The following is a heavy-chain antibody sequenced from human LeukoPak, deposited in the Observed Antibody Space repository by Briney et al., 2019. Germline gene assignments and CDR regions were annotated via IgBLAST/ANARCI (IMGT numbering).Heavy chain of an antibody. CDR3: ARDSIRTSGNQNYFDS. CDR1: GFSLSSYW. D-gene: IGHD3-10*01. Sequence: GGSLRLSCAASGFSLSSYWMHWVRQAPGKGLVWVSRISSEGSTTSYADSVKGRFTISRDNAKNSLYLQMNSLRAEDTAVYYCARDSIRTSGNQNYFDSWGQGTLVTVSS. V-gene: IGHV3-74*01. J-gene: IGHJ4*02. CDR2: ISSEGSTT.